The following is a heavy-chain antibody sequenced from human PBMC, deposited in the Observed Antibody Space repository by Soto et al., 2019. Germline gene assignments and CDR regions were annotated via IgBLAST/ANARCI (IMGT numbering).Heavy chain of an antibody. D-gene: IGHD2-15*01. CDR2: LIPIFGTA. Sequence: QVQLVQSGAEVKKPGSSVKVSCKASGGTFSSYAISWVRQAPGQGLEWMGGLIPIFGTANYAQKFQGRVTITADETTSTAYMELSSLRSEDTAVYYCARGRRSRYCSGGSCYWYNWFDPWGQGTLVTVSS. V-gene: IGHV1-69*01. CDR1: GGTFSSYA. J-gene: IGHJ5*02. CDR3: ARGRRSRYCSGGSCYWYNWFDP.